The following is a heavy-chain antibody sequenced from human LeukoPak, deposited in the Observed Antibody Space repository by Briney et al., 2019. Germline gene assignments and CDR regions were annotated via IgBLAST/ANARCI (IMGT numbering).Heavy chain of an antibody. D-gene: IGHD6-19*01. CDR3: ATTLGSGWKFDY. Sequence: GSLRLSCAASGFTFSSYAMSWVRQAPGKGLEWVSAISGSGGSTYYADSVKGRFTISRDSSKNTLYLQMNSLRAEDTAVYYCATTLGSGWKFDYWGQGTLVTVSS. CDR2: ISGSGGST. CDR1: GFTFSSYA. V-gene: IGHV3-23*01. J-gene: IGHJ4*02.